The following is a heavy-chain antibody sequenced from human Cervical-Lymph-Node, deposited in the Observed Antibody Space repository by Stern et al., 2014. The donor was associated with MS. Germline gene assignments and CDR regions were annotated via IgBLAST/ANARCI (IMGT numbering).Heavy chain of an antibody. D-gene: IGHD5-18*01. Sequence: DQLVESGGGVVQPGTSLRLSCTGSRFTFRSYGIHWVRQAPGKGLEWLSVTSYDGGNRQYADSVKGRFTISRDNSKNTVYLHLNSLRPEDTGVYHCAKDRRGGYNYLYGMDVWGQGTTVTVS. CDR1: RFTFRSYG. CDR3: AKDRRGGYNYLYGMDV. V-gene: IGHV3-30*18. CDR2: TSYDGGNR. J-gene: IGHJ6*02.